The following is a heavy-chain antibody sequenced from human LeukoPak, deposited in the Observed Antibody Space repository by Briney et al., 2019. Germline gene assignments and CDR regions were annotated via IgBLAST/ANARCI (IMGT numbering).Heavy chain of an antibody. CDR1: GFTFSSYE. V-gene: IGHV3-48*03. D-gene: IGHD5-12*01. CDR2: ISSSGSTI. Sequence: GGSLRLSCAASGFTFSSYEMNWVRQAPGKGLEWVSYISSSGSTIYYADSVRGRFTISRDNAKNSLYLQMNSLRAEDTAVYYCARGVSGYDFGYWGQGTLVTVSS. CDR3: ARGVSGYDFGY. J-gene: IGHJ4*02.